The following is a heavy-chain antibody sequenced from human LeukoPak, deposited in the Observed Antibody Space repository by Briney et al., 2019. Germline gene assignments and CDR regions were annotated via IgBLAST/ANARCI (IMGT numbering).Heavy chain of an antibody. J-gene: IGHJ5*02. V-gene: IGHV1-2*02. CDR2: INPNSGGT. CDR1: GYTFTGYY. D-gene: IGHD2-15*01. Sequence: GASVKVSCKASGYTFTGYYMHWVRQAPGQGLEWMGWINPNSGGTNYAQKFQGRVTMTRDTSISTAYMELSRLRPDETAVYYCARAIKDIVVVGATGWFDPWGQGTLVTVSS. CDR3: ARAIKDIVVVGATGWFDP.